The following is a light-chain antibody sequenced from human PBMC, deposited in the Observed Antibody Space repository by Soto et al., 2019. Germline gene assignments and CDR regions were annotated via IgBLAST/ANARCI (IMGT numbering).Light chain of an antibody. CDR2: EVH. CDR3: ASYLTTSPLEV. J-gene: IGLJ1*01. CDR1: ISDIGSHNY. Sequence: QSALTQPASVSGSPGESTTVSCFGSISDIGSHNYVSWYRQSAGEAPRLLIYEVHYRPSGVSSRFSGSKSGNTASLTISGLQAADEADYYCASYLTTSPLEVFGTGTKVTVL. V-gene: IGLV2-14*01.